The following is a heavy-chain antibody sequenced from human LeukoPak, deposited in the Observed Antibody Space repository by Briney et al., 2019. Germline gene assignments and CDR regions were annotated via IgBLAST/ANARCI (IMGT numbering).Heavy chain of an antibody. D-gene: IGHD3-10*01. Sequence: SETLSLTCAVYGGSFSGYYWSWIRQPPGKGLEWIGEINHSGSTNYNPSLKSRVTMSVDTSKNQLSLKLSSVTAADTAVYYCARGRLLWSQTGYYYMDVWGKGTTVTVSS. CDR1: GGSFSGYY. CDR2: INHSGST. CDR3: ARGRLLWSQTGYYYMDV. J-gene: IGHJ6*03. V-gene: IGHV4-34*01.